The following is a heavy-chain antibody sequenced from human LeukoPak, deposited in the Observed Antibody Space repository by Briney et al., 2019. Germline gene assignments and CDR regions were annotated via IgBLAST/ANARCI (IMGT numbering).Heavy chain of an antibody. CDR1: GYSFINFG. J-gene: IGHJ4*02. Sequence: ASVKVSCKASGYSFINFGLSWVRQAPGQGLEWMGWISAYNHNTNYAQKFQGRVTMTIDTSTTTVYMELSSLRSEDTAVYYCARDSLYASGSYPFFDYWGQGTLVTVSS. V-gene: IGHV1-18*01. CDR3: ARDSLYASGSYPFFDY. CDR2: ISAYNHNT. D-gene: IGHD1-26*01.